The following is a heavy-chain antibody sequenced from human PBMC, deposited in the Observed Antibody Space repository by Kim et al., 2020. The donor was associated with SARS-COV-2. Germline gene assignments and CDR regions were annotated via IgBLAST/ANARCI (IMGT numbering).Heavy chain of an antibody. J-gene: IGHJ4*02. CDR2: IYYSGST. V-gene: IGHV4-39*01. CDR1: GGSISSSSYY. CDR3: ARHEVVVVPAAKWPLDC. D-gene: IGHD2-2*01. Sequence: SETLSLTCTVSGGSISSSSYYWGWIRQPPGKGLEWIGSIYYSGSTYYNPSLKSRVTISVDTSKNQFSLKLSSVTAADTAVYYCARHEVVVVPAAKWPLDCWGQGTLVTVSS.